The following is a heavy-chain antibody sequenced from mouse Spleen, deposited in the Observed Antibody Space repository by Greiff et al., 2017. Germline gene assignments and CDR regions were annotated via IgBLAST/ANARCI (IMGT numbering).Heavy chain of an antibody. CDR3: ARHKKGYGYGDYAMDY. CDR1: GFTFSDYY. J-gene: IGHJ4*01. CDR2: ISNGGGST. V-gene: IGHV5-12*02. Sequence: EVHLVESGGGLVQPGGSLKLSCATSGFTFSDYYMYWVRQTPEKRLEWVAYISNGGGSTYYPDTVKGRFTISRDNAKNTLYLQMSRLKSEDTAMYYCARHKKGYGYGDYAMDYWGQGTSVTVSS. D-gene: IGHD1-2*01.